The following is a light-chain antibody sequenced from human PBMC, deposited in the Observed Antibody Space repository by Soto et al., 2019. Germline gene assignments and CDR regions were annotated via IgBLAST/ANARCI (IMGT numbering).Light chain of an antibody. CDR2: GAS. CDR1: QRVSSN. CDR3: QQYNNWPPDRT. V-gene: IGKV3-15*01. J-gene: IGKJ1*01. Sequence: EIVMTQSPATLSVSPGERATVSCRASQRVSSNLAWYQQKPGQAPRLLIYGASTRATGIPARFSGSGSGTEFTLTISSLQSEDFAIYFCQQYNNWPPDRTFGQGTKVEIK.